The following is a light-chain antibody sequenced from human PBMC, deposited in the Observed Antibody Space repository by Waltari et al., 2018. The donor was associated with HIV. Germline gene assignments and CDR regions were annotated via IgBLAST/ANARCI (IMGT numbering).Light chain of an antibody. CDR3: GTWDGSLNVWV. Sequence: QSVLTQPPSVSAASGQKVTISCSGTSSNLGNNFVSLYQQPPVIAPKLLIYEKTNGPSGNPDRFSGSKSGTSATLAITGLQTGDEADYYGGTWDGSLNVWVFGGGTKVTV. CDR1: SSNLGNNF. V-gene: IGLV1-51*01. CDR2: EKT. J-gene: IGLJ3*02.